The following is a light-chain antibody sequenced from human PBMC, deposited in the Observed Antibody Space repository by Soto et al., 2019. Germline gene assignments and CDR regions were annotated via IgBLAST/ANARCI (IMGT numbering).Light chain of an antibody. Sequence: QSALTQPASVSGSPGQSITISCTGTSSDDGGYNYVSWYQQHPGKAPKLMIYDVSYRPSGVSNRFSGSKSGNTASLTISGLQAEDEADYYCTSYTSSSTLEVFGGGTKLTVL. CDR1: SSDDGGYNY. J-gene: IGLJ2*01. V-gene: IGLV2-14*01. CDR3: TSYTSSSTLEV. CDR2: DVS.